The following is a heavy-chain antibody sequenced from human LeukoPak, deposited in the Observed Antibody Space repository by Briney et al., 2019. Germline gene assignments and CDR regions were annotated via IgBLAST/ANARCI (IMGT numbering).Heavy chain of an antibody. V-gene: IGHV1-18*04. CDR2: ISAYNGNT. D-gene: IGHD2-2*01. CDR3: ARLREDIVVVPAAMLNWFDP. J-gene: IGHJ5*02. CDR1: GYTFTSYG. Sequence: ASVKVSCKTSGYTFTSYGISWVRQAPGQGLEWMGWISAYNGNTNYAQKLQGRVTMTTDTSTSTAYMELRSLGSDDTAVYYCARLREDIVVVPAAMLNWFDPWGQGTLVTVSS.